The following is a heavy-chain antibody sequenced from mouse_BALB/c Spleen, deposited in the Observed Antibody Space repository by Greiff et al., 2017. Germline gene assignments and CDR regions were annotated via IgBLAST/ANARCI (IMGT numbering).Heavy chain of an antibody. Sequence: VKLQESGAELMKPGASVKISCKATGYTFSSYWIEWVKQRPGHGLEWIGEILPGSGSTNYNEKFKGKATFTADTSSNTAYMQLSSLTSEDSAVYYCARIYDPDYYAMDYWGQGTSVTVSS. CDR3: ARIYDPDYYAMDY. J-gene: IGHJ4*01. V-gene: IGHV1-9*01. CDR1: GYTFSSYW. CDR2: ILPGSGST. D-gene: IGHD2-12*01.